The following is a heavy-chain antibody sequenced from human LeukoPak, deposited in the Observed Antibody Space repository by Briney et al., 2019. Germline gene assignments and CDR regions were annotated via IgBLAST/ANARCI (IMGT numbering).Heavy chain of an antibody. Sequence: SETLSLTCTVSGGSISSSSYYWGWIRQPPGKGLEWIGSIYYSGSAYYNPSLKGRVTMSVDTSKNQFSLKLSSVTAADTAVYYCAKGGPEASAGLSWFDPWGQGTLVTVSS. J-gene: IGHJ5*02. D-gene: IGHD1-14*01. V-gene: IGHV4-39*07. CDR2: IYYSGSA. CDR1: GGSISSSSYY. CDR3: AKGGPEASAGLSWFDP.